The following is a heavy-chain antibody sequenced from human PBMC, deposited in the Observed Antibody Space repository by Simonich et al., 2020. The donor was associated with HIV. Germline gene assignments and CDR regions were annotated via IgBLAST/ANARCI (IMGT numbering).Heavy chain of an antibody. D-gene: IGHD3-3*01. CDR1: GGSFSGYY. Sequence: QVQLQQWGAGLLKPSETLSLTCAVYGGSFSGYYGSWIRQPPGKGLEWIGEINHSGITNYQSSLNSRATISVDKSKNQFSLKLSSVTAADTAIYYCARRDRELILYFDYWGQGNLVTVSS. J-gene: IGHJ4*02. CDR2: INHSGIT. V-gene: IGHV4-34*01. CDR3: ARRDRELILYFDY.